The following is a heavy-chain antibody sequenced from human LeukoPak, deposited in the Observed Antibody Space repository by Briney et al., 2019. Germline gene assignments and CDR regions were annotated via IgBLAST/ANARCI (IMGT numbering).Heavy chain of an antibody. J-gene: IGHJ3*02. V-gene: IGHV3-7*03. CDR1: GFTFSSYG. D-gene: IGHD3-22*01. CDR3: AREDSTKYYYDSPPVGLYAFDI. CDR2: IKQDGSEK. Sequence: GGSLRLSCAASGFTFSSYGMHWVRQAPGKGLEWVANIKQDGSEKYYVDSVKGRFTISRDNAKNSLYLQMNSLRAEDTAVYYCAREDSTKYYYDSPPVGLYAFDIWGKGTMVTVSS.